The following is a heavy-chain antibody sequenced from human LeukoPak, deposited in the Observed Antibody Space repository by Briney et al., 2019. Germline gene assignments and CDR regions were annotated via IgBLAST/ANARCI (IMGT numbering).Heavy chain of an antibody. CDR3: AKPLAAVAGNYFDC. J-gene: IGHJ4*02. Sequence: GGSLRLSCAASGFTFSSYAMSWVRQAPGKGLEWVSTITGSGDTAYYADSVKGLFTISRDNSKNTLYLQMNSLRAEDTAVYYCAKPLAAVAGNYFDCWGQGTLVTVSS. V-gene: IGHV3-23*01. CDR2: ITGSGDTA. D-gene: IGHD6-19*01. CDR1: GFTFSSYA.